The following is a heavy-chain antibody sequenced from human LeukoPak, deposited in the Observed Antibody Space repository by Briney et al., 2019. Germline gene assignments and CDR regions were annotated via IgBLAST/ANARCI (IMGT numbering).Heavy chain of an antibody. D-gene: IGHD3-22*01. V-gene: IGHV1-46*01. CDR3: ARDPPRDDSGGYYSSGRLDY. CDR1: GYTFTSCY. Sequence: ASVKVSCKASGYTFTSCYMHWVRQAPGQGLEWMGIINPSGGSTSYAQTFQGRVTMTRDMSTTTVYMELSSLRSEDTAVYYCARDPPRDDSGGYYSSGRLDYWGQGTLVTVSS. J-gene: IGHJ4*02. CDR2: INPSGGST.